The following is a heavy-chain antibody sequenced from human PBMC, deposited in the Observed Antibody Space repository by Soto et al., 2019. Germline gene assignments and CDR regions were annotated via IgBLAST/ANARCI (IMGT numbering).Heavy chain of an antibody. V-gene: IGHV4-39*07. D-gene: IGHD3-22*01. CDR1: GGSISSSSYY. J-gene: IGHJ5*02. CDR3: GRGVSTMIVGATGFAP. Sequence: SETLSLTCTVSGGSISSSSYYWGWIRQPPGKGLEWIGSIYYSGSTYYNPSLKSRVTISVDTSKNQFSLKLSSVTAADTAVFYCGRGVSTMIVGATGFAPGGRGPLVPASS. CDR2: IYYSGST.